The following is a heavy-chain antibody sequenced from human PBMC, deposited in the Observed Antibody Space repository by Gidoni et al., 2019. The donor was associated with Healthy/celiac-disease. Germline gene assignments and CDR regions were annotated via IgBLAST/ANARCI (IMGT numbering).Heavy chain of an antibody. Sequence: QVQLVESGGGVVQPGGSRGLPCPASGVTFSSYAMHWVRQAAGKGLEWVAVISHDGSNKYSADSVKGRFPISRDNSKNTLYLQMNSLRAADTAVYYCARDRALYCSGGSCYRSGGMAVWGQGTTVTVSS. CDR2: ISHDGSNK. J-gene: IGHJ6*02. D-gene: IGHD2-15*01. V-gene: IGHV3-30-3*01. CDR3: ARDRALYCSGGSCYRSGGMAV. CDR1: GVTFSSYA.